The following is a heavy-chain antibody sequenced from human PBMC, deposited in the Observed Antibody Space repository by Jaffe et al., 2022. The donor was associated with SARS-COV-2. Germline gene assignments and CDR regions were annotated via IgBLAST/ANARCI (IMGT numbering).Heavy chain of an antibody. Sequence: QVQLVESGGGVVQPGRSLRLSCAASGFTFSSYGMHWVRQAPGKGLEWVAVISYDGSNKYYADSVKGRFTISRDNSKNTLYLQMNSLRAEDTAVYYCAKTLGLPHIVVVTGPFDYWGQGTLVTVSS. CDR3: AKTLGLPHIVVVTGPFDY. D-gene: IGHD2-21*02. CDR2: ISYDGSNK. V-gene: IGHV3-30*18. CDR1: GFTFSSYG. J-gene: IGHJ4*02.